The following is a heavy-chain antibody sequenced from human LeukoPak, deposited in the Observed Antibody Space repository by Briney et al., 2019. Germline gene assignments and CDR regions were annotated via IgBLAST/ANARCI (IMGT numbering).Heavy chain of an antibody. CDR2: IYSGGDT. Sequence: GGSLRLSCAASVFTVSTNYMSWVRQAPGRGLEWLSVIYSGGDTYYAASVKGRFTISRDNSKNTLYLQMNNLRPEDTAVYYCARGYGGNWLDPWGQGALVTVSS. J-gene: IGHJ5*02. V-gene: IGHV3-53*01. CDR1: VFTVSTNY. CDR3: ARGYGGNWLDP. D-gene: IGHD4-17*01.